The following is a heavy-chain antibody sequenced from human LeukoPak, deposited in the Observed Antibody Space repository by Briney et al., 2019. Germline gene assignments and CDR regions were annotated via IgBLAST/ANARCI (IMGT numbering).Heavy chain of an antibody. CDR3: ARVRIAARENAFDI. CDR1: GFTFSDYY. V-gene: IGHV3-11*04. D-gene: IGHD6-6*01. Sequence: PGGSLRLSCAASGFTFSDYYMSWIRQAPGKGLEWVSYISSSGSTIYYADSVKGRFTISRDNAKNSLYVQMNSLRAEDTAVYYCARVRIAARENAFDIWGQGTMVTVSS. CDR2: ISSSGSTI. J-gene: IGHJ3*02.